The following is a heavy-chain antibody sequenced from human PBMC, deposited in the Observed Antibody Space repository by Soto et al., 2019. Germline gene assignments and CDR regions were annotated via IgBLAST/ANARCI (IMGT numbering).Heavy chain of an antibody. CDR3: ARRGREWELYFDY. J-gene: IGHJ4*02. D-gene: IGHD1-26*01. CDR1: GFTFSSYS. Sequence: EVQLVESGGGLVQPGGSLRLSCAASGFTFSSYSMNWVRQAPGKGLEWVSYISSSSSTIYYADSVKGRFTISRDNAKNSLYLQMTSLRDEDTAVYYCARRGREWELYFDYWGQGTLVTVSS. CDR2: ISSSSSTI. V-gene: IGHV3-48*02.